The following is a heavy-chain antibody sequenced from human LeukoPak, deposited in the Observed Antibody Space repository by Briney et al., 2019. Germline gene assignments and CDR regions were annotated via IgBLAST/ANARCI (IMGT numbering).Heavy chain of an antibody. CDR2: IYYSGST. Sequence: PSETLSLTCTVSGGSISSGGYYWSWIRQHPGKGLEWIGYIYYSGSTYYNPSLKSRVTISVDTSKNQFSLKLSSVTAADTAVYYCARVWDCDYVWGRPGGDAFDIWGQGTMVTVSS. V-gene: IGHV4-31*03. D-gene: IGHD3-16*01. J-gene: IGHJ3*02. CDR3: ARVWDCDYVWGRPGGDAFDI. CDR1: GGSISSGGYY.